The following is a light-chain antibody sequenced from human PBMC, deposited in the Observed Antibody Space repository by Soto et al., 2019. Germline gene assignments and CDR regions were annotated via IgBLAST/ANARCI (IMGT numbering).Light chain of an antibody. J-gene: IGKJ1*01. V-gene: IGKV2-30*01. CDR1: QGLVYSDGNTY. Sequence: DVVMTQSPLSLPVTLGQPASISCRSSQGLVYSDGNTYLNWFQPGPGHSPRRLIYKVSKRDSGDPGRFSGSVLGTDFTLKSSRVEDKDVGVYYCMQGRHWPWTVGQGTKVDIK. CDR2: KVS. CDR3: MQGRHWPWT.